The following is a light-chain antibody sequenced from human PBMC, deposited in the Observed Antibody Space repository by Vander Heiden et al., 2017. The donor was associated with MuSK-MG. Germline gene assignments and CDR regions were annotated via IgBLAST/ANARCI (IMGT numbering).Light chain of an antibody. CDR1: QGISNY. CDR3: QQYDNLLSIT. Sequence: DIQMTQSPSSLSASVGDRVTITCQASQGISNYLNWYQQKPGKGPKLLIYGASNLETGVPSRFSGSGSGRDFTFTISSLQPEDIATYYCQQYDNLLSITFGQGTRLEIK. CDR2: GAS. V-gene: IGKV1-33*01. J-gene: IGKJ5*01.